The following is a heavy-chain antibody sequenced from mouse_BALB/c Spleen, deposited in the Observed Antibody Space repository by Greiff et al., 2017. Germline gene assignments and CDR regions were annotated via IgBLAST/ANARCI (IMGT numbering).Heavy chain of an antibody. J-gene: IGHJ2*01. D-gene: IGHD2-14*01. CDR3: AREGVRDFDY. V-gene: IGHV3-6*02. Sequence: VQLKESGPGLVKPSQSLSLTCSVTGYSITSGYYWNWIRQFPGNKLEWMGYISYDGSNNYNPSLKNRISITRDTSKNQFFLKLNSVTTEDTATYYCAREGVRDFDYWGQGTTLTVSS. CDR2: ISYDGSN. CDR1: GYSITSGYY.